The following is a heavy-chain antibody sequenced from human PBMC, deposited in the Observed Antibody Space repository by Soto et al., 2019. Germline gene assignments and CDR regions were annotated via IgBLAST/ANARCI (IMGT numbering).Heavy chain of an antibody. CDR1: GFTLSRYS. Sequence: PGGSLRLSCVASGFTLSRYSMNWVRQAPGKGLEWVSYISRSSSTIYYADSVKGRFTISRDNAENSLYLQMNSLRAEDTAVYYCARDLAGGIPDPWGQGTLVTVSS. D-gene: IGHD6-13*01. J-gene: IGHJ5*02. V-gene: IGHV3-48*01. CDR3: ARDLAGGIPDP. CDR2: ISRSSSTI.